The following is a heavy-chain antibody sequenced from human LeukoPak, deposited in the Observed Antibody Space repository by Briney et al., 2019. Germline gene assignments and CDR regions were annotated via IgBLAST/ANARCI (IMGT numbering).Heavy chain of an antibody. J-gene: IGHJ4*02. CDR1: GFTFSSYW. V-gene: IGHV3-7*01. CDR3: ARELEDTAMVTPDY. CDR2: IKQDGSEK. Sequence: PGGSLRLSCAASGFTFSSYWMSCVRQAPGKGLEWVANIKQDGSEKYYVDSVKGRFTISRDNAKNSLYLQMNSQRAEDTAVYYCARELEDTAMVTPDYWGQGTLVTVSS. D-gene: IGHD5-18*01.